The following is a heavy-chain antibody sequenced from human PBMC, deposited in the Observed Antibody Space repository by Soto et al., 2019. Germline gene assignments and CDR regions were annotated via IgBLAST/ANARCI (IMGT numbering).Heavy chain of an antibody. CDR2: INAGNGNT. CDR1: GYTFTSYG. Sequence: GASVKVSCKASGYTFTSYGIHWVRQAPGQRLEWTGWINAGNGNTKYSEKFQGRVTITRDTSASTAYLELSSLRSEDTAVYYCARAPNDSSAYYHHYYYGMDVWGQGTTVTVSS. V-gene: IGHV1-3*01. J-gene: IGHJ6*02. D-gene: IGHD3-22*01. CDR3: ARAPNDSSAYYHHYYYGMDV.